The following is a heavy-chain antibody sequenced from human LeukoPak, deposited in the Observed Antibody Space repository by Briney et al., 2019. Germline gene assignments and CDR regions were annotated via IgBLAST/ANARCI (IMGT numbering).Heavy chain of an antibody. CDR2: IQDDGATT. Sequence: PGGSLRLSCAASGLTFSNFPMHWVRQAPGKGLEWVALIQDDGATTNYADSVRGRFTISRDNSKSTVYLQMNSLKPDDTAVYYCATQSITLVVVISPFDYGGQGTLVTVSS. D-gene: IGHD3-22*01. V-gene: IGHV3-30*02. J-gene: IGHJ4*02. CDR3: ATQSITLVVVISPFDY. CDR1: GLTFSNFP.